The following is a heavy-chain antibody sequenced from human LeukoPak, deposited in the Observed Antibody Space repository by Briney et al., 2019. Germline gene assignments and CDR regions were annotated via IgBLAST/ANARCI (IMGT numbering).Heavy chain of an antibody. Sequence: SETLSLTCTVSGASISSYYWTWIRQPPGKGLEWIAYIDYSGSTNYNPSLKSRVTISVDTSKNQFSLKLSSVTAADTAVYYCARSYDSKVIGSLGWFDPWGQGTLVTVSS. CDR2: IDYSGST. J-gene: IGHJ5*02. CDR1: GASISSYY. CDR3: ARSYDSKVIGSLGWFDP. V-gene: IGHV4-59*01. D-gene: IGHD3-10*01.